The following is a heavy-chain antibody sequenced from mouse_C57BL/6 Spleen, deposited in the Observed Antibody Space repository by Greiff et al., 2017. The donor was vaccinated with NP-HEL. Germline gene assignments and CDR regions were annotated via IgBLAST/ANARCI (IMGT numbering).Heavy chain of an antibody. D-gene: IGHD1-2*01. CDR3: ARGGRPSLRYFDV. V-gene: IGHV1-81*01. CDR2: IYPRSGNT. J-gene: IGHJ1*03. CDR1: GYTFTSYG. Sequence: QVQLQQSGAELARPGASVKLSCKASGYTFTSYGISWVKQRTGQGLEWIGEIYPRSGNTYYNEKFKGKATLTADKSSSTAYRELRSLTSEDSAVYFCARGGRPSLRYFDVWGTGTTVTVSS.